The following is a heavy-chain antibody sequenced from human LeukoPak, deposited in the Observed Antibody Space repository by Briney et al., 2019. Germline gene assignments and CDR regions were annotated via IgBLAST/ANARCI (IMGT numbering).Heavy chain of an antibody. D-gene: IGHD3-3*01. CDR3: ARGPIEIYDFWSGYNAFNY. Sequence: MTSETLSLTCAVYGGSFSGYYWSWIRQPPGKGLEWIGEINHSGSTNYNPSLKSRVTISVDTSKNQFSLKLSSVTAADTAVYYCARGPIEIYDFWSGYNAFNYWGQGTLVTVSS. CDR2: INHSGST. J-gene: IGHJ4*02. CDR1: GGSFSGYY. V-gene: IGHV4-34*01.